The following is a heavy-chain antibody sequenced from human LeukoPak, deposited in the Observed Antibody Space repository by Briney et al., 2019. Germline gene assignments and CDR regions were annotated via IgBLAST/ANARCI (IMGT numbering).Heavy chain of an antibody. CDR1: GYTFTSYA. CDR2: INAGNGNT. D-gene: IGHD6-19*01. J-gene: IGHJ3*02. CDR3: ARSRRGGSGWYELLRGQRRQSDDAFDI. V-gene: IGHV1-3*03. Sequence: ASVKVSCKASGYTFTSYAMHWVRQAPGQRLEWMGWINAGNGNTKYSQEFQGRVTITRDTSASTAYMELSSLRSEDMAVYYCARSRRGGSGWYELLRGQRRQSDDAFDIWGQGTMVTVSS.